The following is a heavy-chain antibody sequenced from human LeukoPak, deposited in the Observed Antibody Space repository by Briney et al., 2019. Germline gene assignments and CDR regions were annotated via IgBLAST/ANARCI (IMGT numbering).Heavy chain of an antibody. CDR2: IYSGGNT. D-gene: IGHD3-22*01. CDR3: AKETVVVITRPTYFAY. V-gene: IGHV3-66*01. J-gene: IGHJ4*02. Sequence: GGSLRLSCAPCGFTVTNNYMSWVRQAPGMGLEWGSIIYSGGNTYYADSVKGRFTISRDNSKNTLYLQMTSLRVEDTALYYCAKETVVVITRPTYFAYWGQGALVTVSS. CDR1: GFTVTNNY.